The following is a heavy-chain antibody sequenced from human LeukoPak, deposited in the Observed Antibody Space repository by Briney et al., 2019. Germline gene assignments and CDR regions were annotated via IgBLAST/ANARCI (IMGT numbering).Heavy chain of an antibody. Sequence: SQTLSLTCTVSGGSISSYYWSWIRQPPGKGLEWIGYIYYSGSTNYNPSLKSRVTISVDTSKNQFSLKLSSVTAADTAVYYCARLDSSGYYYYWGQGTLVTVSS. CDR1: GGSISSYY. V-gene: IGHV4-59*01. D-gene: IGHD3-22*01. CDR2: IYYSGST. J-gene: IGHJ4*02. CDR3: ARLDSSGYYYY.